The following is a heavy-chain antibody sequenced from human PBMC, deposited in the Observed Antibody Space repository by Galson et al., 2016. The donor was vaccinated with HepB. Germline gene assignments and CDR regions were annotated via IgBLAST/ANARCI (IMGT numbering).Heavy chain of an antibody. CDR1: GGSINSSSSY. D-gene: IGHD4-17*01. CDR3: ASPKDYGEDV. V-gene: IGHV4-39*01. J-gene: IGHJ3*01. Sequence: SETLSLTCTVSGGSINSSSSYWGWIRQPPGKGLEWIGNIYYSGTTYYNPSLKSRVTISVDMSQNQFALKLSSVTAADTDVYYCASPKDYGEDVWGQGTMVIVSS. CDR2: IYYSGTT.